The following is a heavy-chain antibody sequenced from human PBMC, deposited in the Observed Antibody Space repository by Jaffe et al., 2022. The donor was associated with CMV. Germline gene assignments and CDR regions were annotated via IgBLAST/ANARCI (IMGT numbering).Heavy chain of an antibody. V-gene: IGHV3-49*04. CDR2: IRSKAYGGTT. Sequence: EVQLVESGGGLVQPGRSLRLSCTASGFTFGDYAMSWVRQAPGKGLEWVGFIRSKAYGGTTEYAASVKGRFTISRDDSKSIAYLQMNSLKTEDTAVYYCTRASYDILTGYPYYYYYYYMDVWGKGTTVTVSS. D-gene: IGHD3-9*01. CDR3: TRASYDILTGYPYYYYYYYMDV. J-gene: IGHJ6*03. CDR1: GFTFGDYA.